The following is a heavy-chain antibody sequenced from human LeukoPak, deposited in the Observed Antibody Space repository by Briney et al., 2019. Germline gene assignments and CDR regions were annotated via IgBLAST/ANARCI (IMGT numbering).Heavy chain of an antibody. J-gene: IGHJ4*02. CDR1: GGSISSYY. V-gene: IGHV4-59*01. CDR3: ARHLSRYHDIDY. D-gene: IGHD3-9*01. Sequence: SETLSLTCTVSGGSISSYYWSWIRQPPGKGLEWIGYIYYSGSTNYNPSLKSRVTISVDTSKNQFPLKLSSVTAADTAVYYCARHLSRYHDIDYWGQGTLVTVSS. CDR2: IYYSGST.